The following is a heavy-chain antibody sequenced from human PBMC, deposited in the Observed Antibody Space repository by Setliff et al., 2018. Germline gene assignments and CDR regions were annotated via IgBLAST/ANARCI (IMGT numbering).Heavy chain of an antibody. CDR3: SRGRRGSTWTSDS. CDR1: GYSFSDYN. CDR2: VNPKSGGT. V-gene: IGHV1-2*02. Sequence: ASVKVSCKASGYSFSDYNIHWVRQAPGQGLEWMGWVNPKSGGTNYAQVRDRVSATTDTSITTTYLKLSGLNFDDTAVYYCSRGRRGSTWTSDSWGQGTLVTVSS. J-gene: IGHJ5*01. D-gene: IGHD6-13*01.